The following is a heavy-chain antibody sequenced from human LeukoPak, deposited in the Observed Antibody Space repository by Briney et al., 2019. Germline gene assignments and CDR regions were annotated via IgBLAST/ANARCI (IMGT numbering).Heavy chain of an antibody. Sequence: GGSLRLSCAASGFSFKNYAMHWVRQAPGKGLEWVAVISYDGSDKYYADSVKGRFTISRDNSKNTLYLQMNSLRAEDTAVYYCAKGGDYRPFDPWGQGTLVTVSS. CDR3: AKGGDYRPFDP. V-gene: IGHV3-30-3*01. CDR2: ISYDGSDK. J-gene: IGHJ5*02. D-gene: IGHD4-11*01. CDR1: GFSFKNYA.